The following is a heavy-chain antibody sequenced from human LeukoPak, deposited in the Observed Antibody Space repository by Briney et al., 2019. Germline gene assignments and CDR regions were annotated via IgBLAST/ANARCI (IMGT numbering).Heavy chain of an antibody. V-gene: IGHV6-1*01. Sequence: SQTLSLTCAISGDSVSSSSAAWNWIRQSPSRGLEWLGRTNYRSKWCNDYAVSVKSRIIINPDTSKNQFSLQLNSVTPEDTAVYYCAGDQEGRAGFFDVWGRGSQVTVSA. CDR2: TNYRSKWCN. CDR3: AGDQEGRAGFFDV. CDR1: GDSVSSSSAA. J-gene: IGHJ2*01.